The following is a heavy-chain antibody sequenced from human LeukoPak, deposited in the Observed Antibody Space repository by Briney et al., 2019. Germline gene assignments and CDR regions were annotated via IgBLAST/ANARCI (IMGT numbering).Heavy chain of an antibody. CDR2: INPNGGGT. V-gene: IGHV1-2*02. D-gene: IGHD2-15*01. Sequence: ASVKVSCKASGYTFTGYYMHWVRQAPGQGLEWMGWINPNGGGTNYAQKFQGRVTMTRDTSISTAYMELSRLRSDDTAVYYCARGAFVGYCSGGSCSWFDPWGQGTLVTVSS. J-gene: IGHJ5*02. CDR3: ARGAFVGYCSGGSCSWFDP. CDR1: GYTFTGYY.